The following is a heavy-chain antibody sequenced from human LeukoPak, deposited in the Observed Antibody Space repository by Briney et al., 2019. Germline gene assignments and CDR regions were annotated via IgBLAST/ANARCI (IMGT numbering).Heavy chain of an antibody. CDR1: GFTFSNYA. J-gene: IGHJ4*02. V-gene: IGHV3-23*01. Sequence: LPGGSLRLSCAASGFTFSNYATSWVRQATGKGLEWVSSTSGSGGATYYADSVKGRFTISRDNSKNTLYLQMNSLRAEDTAVYYCAILNYCSSTSCYPAGFDYWGQGTLVTVSS. CDR2: TSGSGGAT. CDR3: AILNYCSSTSCYPAGFDY. D-gene: IGHD2-2*01.